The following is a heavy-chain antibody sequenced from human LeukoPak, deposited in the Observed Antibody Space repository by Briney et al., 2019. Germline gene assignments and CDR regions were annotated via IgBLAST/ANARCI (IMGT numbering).Heavy chain of an antibody. D-gene: IGHD6-13*01. CDR1: GGSISSGSYY. CDR2: IYTSGST. Sequence: SETLSLTCTVSGGSISSGSYYWSWIRQPAGKGLDWIGRIYTSGSTEYNPSLKSRVTISVDTSKNQFSLKLTSVTAADTAVYYCARGTSSSWYNWGQGTLVTVSS. CDR3: ARGTSSSWYN. J-gene: IGHJ4*02. V-gene: IGHV4-61*02.